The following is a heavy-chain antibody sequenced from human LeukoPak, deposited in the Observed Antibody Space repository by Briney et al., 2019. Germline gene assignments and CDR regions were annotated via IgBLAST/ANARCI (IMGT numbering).Heavy chain of an antibody. CDR1: GGSVSSGSYY. Sequence: SETLSLTCTVSGGSVSSGSYYWSWIRQPPGKGLEWIGYIYYSGSTYYNPSLKSRVTISVDTSKNQFSLKLSSVTAADTAVYYCARVEWNYFDYWGQGTLVTVSS. J-gene: IGHJ4*02. D-gene: IGHD3-3*01. CDR2: IYYSGST. V-gene: IGHV4-61*01. CDR3: ARVEWNYFDY.